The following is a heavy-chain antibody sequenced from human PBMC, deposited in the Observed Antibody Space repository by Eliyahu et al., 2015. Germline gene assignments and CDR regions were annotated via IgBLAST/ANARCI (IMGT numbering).Heavy chain of an antibody. J-gene: IGHJ1*01. D-gene: IGHD3-10*02. CDR2: ISGGGDGT. CDR3: AKCSPRAIDYFQN. Sequence: EVQLLESGGGLVQPGGSLRLSCVASGFTFSSYAMNWVRQAPGKGLEWVSSISGGGDGTYFADSVKGRFTIPRDNSKNTLYLQINSLRAEDTAVYYCAKCSPRAIDYFQNWGQGTLVTVSS. CDR1: GFTFSSYA. V-gene: IGHV3-23*01.